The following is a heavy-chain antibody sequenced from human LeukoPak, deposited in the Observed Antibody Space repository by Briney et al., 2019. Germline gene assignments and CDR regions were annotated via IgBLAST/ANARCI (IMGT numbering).Heavy chain of an antibody. V-gene: IGHV3-7*03. Sequence: QAGGSLRLSCAASGFTFGSYWMSWVRQAPGKGLEWVANIKQDGSEKYYVDSVKGRFTISRDNAKNSLYLQMNSLRAEDTAVYYCARSYDSSGYSSADDAFDIWGQGTMVTVSS. J-gene: IGHJ3*02. CDR2: IKQDGSEK. D-gene: IGHD3-22*01. CDR3: ARSYDSSGYSSADDAFDI. CDR1: GFTFGSYW.